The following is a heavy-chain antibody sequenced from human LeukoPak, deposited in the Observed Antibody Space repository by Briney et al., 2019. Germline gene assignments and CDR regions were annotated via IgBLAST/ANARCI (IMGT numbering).Heavy chain of an antibody. V-gene: IGHV3-7*01. D-gene: IGHD2-21*01. CDR1: GLTFSSNW. CDR2: IKGDGTSK. Sequence: GSLRLSCAVSGLTFSSNWMYWVRQAPGKGLEWVANIKGDGTSKYYVDSVKGRFIISRDNAKNSLYLHMNSLRVEDTAVYFCASGDSIDYWGQGTLVTVSS. J-gene: IGHJ4*02. CDR3: ASGDSIDY.